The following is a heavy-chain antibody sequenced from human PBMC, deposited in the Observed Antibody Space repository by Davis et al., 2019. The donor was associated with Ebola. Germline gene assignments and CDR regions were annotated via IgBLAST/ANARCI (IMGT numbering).Heavy chain of an antibody. Sequence: GESLKISCAASGFTFSSYAMSWVRQAPGKGLEWVSAISGSGGTTYYAGSVKGRFTISRDNSKNTLYLQMNSLRAEDTAVYYCATGIWDAFDIWGQGTMVTVSS. CDR2: ISGSGGTT. CDR1: GFTFSSYA. V-gene: IGHV3-23*01. CDR3: ATGIWDAFDI. J-gene: IGHJ3*02.